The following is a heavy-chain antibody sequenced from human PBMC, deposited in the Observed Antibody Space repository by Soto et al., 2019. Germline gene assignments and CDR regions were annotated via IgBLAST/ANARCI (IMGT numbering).Heavy chain of an antibody. CDR2: IYYSGST. Sequence: SETLSLTCTVSGGSISSGDYYWSWIRQPPGKGLEWIGYIYYSGSTDYNPSLKSRVTISVDTSKNQFSLKLSSVTAADTAVYYCARDSSNTAMGSSYYYYGMDVWGQGTTVTVSS. CDR1: GGSISSGDYY. V-gene: IGHV4-30-4*01. J-gene: IGHJ6*02. D-gene: IGHD5-18*01. CDR3: ARDSSNTAMGSSYYYYGMDV.